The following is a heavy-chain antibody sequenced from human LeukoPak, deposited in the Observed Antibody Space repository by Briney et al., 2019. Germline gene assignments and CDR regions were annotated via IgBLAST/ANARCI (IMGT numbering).Heavy chain of an antibody. CDR3: ARSGRYGSGSYYNPPFDP. Sequence: ASVKVSCKASGGTFSSYAISWARQAPGQGLEWMGGIIPIFGTANYAQKFQGRVTITADESTSTAYMELSSLRSEDTAVYYCARSGRYGSGSYYNPPFDPWGQGTLVTVSS. CDR2: IIPIFGTA. CDR1: GGTFSSYA. V-gene: IGHV1-69*13. D-gene: IGHD3-10*01. J-gene: IGHJ5*02.